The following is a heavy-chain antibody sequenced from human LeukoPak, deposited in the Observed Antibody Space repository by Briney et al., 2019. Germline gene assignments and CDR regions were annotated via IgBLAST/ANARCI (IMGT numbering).Heavy chain of an antibody. D-gene: IGHD3-3*01. CDR1: GFTFSSYA. CDR3: AREMEDYDFWSGNQY. CDR2: ISSNGGST. V-gene: IGHV3-64*01. Sequence: PGGSLRLSCAASGFTFSSYAMHWVRQAPGKGVEYVSAISSNGGSTYYANSVKGRFTISRDNSKNTLYLQMGSLRAEDMAVYYCAREMEDYDFWSGNQYWGQGTLVTVSS. J-gene: IGHJ4*02.